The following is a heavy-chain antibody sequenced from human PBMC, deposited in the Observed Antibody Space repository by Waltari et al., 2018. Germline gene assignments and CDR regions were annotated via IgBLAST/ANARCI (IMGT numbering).Heavy chain of an antibody. J-gene: IGHJ4*02. V-gene: IGHV3-48*04. D-gene: IGHD2-8*01. CDR2: CSKTGTT. CDR3: VRDPNALDY. Sequence: EVQLVESGGGLVQPGGSLRLSCAASGFTFSSYRMNWVRQAPGKGLEWVAYCSKTGTTHYADSVKGRFTISRDNAKSSLYLQMHSLTVEDTAVYYCVRDPNALDYWGQGTLVTVSS. CDR1: GFTFSSYR.